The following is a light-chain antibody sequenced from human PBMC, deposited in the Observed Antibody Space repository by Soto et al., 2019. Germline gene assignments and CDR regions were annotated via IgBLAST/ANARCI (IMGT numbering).Light chain of an antibody. Sequence: EIVLTQSPGTLSLSPGERATLSCRAGQSVSSSYLAWYQQKPGQAPRLLIYGASSRATGIPDRFSGSGSGTDFTLTISRLEPEDFAVYYCQQYGSSLGWTFGQGTKVEIK. J-gene: IGKJ1*01. CDR1: QSVSSSY. CDR2: GAS. V-gene: IGKV3-20*01. CDR3: QQYGSSLGWT.